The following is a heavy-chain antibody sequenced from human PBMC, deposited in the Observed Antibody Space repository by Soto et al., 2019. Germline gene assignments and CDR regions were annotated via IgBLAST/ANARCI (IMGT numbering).Heavy chain of an antibody. D-gene: IGHD2-21*02. Sequence: GGSLRLSCAASGFTISSYGMHWVLQAPCKGLEWVAVISYDGSNKYYADSVKGRFTISRDNSKNTLYLQMNSLRAEDTAVYYCAKSRVVVTAYDAFDIWGQGTMVTVSS. V-gene: IGHV3-30*18. CDR3: AKSRVVVTAYDAFDI. CDR2: ISYDGSNK. CDR1: GFTISSYG. J-gene: IGHJ3*02.